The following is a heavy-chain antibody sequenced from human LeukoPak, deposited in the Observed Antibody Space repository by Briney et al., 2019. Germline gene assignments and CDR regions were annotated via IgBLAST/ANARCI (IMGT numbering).Heavy chain of an antibody. V-gene: IGHV3-23*01. D-gene: IGHD2/OR15-2a*01. Sequence: PGGSLRLSCVASGXTFSSYAMSWVRQAPGKGLEWVLVISDGGGSTYYADSVKGRFTVSRDNSKNTLYVQMNSLRAGDTAVYYCAKGGKSTSGFDSWGQGTLVTVSS. J-gene: IGHJ4*02. CDR3: AKGGKSTSGFDS. CDR1: GXTFSSYA. CDR2: ISDGGGST.